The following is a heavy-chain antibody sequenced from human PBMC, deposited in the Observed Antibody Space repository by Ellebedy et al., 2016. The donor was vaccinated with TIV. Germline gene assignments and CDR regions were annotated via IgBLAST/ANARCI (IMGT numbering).Heavy chain of an antibody. CDR2: VSYSGNA. CDR3: ARVNGGYVDDY. CDR1: GGSFSDYY. V-gene: IGHV4-59*01. Sequence: SETLSLTXAVYGGSFSDYYWNWIRQPPGKGLEWIAYVSYSGNANYNPSLKSRVSISVDTSENQFSLKLTSVTAADTAVYYCARVNGGYVDDYWGQGSLVTVSS. D-gene: IGHD2-8*01. J-gene: IGHJ4*02.